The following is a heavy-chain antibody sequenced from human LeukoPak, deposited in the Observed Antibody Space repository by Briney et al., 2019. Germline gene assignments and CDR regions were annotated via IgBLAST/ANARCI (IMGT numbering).Heavy chain of an antibody. CDR3: AKRADGCSGVSCSYYYMDV. CDR1: GFTFRNYG. Sequence: GGSLRLSCAASGFTFRNYGMICVRQAPGKGLEGVSTIRGVGDSTYYAESMKGRFTMSRDNSKNTVYLQMNSLRVEDTAIYYCAKRADGCSGVSCSYYYMDVWGKGTTVTVSS. D-gene: IGHD2-15*01. V-gene: IGHV3-23*01. J-gene: IGHJ6*03. CDR2: IRGVGDST.